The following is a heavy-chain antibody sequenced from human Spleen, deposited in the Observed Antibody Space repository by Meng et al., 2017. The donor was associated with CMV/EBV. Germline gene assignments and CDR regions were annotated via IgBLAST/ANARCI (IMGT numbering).Heavy chain of an antibody. CDR3: ASGAGDY. J-gene: IGHJ4*02. D-gene: IGHD1-26*01. CDR2: INPSDSET. CDR1: GYTCTTDW. V-gene: IGHV5-51*01. Sequence: LNISCKGAGYTCTTDWIAWVRQMPGKGLEWMRVINPSDSETTYSPSFEGQVTFSADKSISTVYLHWNCLNASDPGMYYCASGAGDYWGQGTLVTVSS.